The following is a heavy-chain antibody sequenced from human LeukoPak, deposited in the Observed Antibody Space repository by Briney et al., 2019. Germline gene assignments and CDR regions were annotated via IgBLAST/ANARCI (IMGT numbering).Heavy chain of an antibody. J-gene: IGHJ5*02. D-gene: IGHD3-10*01. CDR2: IYYSGST. CDR1: GGSISSGDYY. Sequence: SETLSLTCTVSGGSISSGDYYWSWIRQPPGKGLEWIGYIYYSGSTYYNPSLKSRVTISVDTSKNQFSLKLSSVTAADTAVYYCARRSYYYGSGSYYYNWFDPWGQGTLVTVSP. V-gene: IGHV4-30-4*01. CDR3: ARRSYYYGSGSYYYNWFDP.